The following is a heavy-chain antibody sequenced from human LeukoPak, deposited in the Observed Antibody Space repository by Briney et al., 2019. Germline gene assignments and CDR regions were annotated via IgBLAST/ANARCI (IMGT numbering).Heavy chain of an antibody. Sequence: SVKVSCKASGGIVSNFAISWVRQAPGQGLERMGGIIPALGTTNYAQKFQGRLTITADESTSTAYMELISLRFEDTAAYYCARVGTILTGFSLYNWLDPWGQGTLVTVSS. CDR3: ARVGTILTGFSLYNWLDP. J-gene: IGHJ5*02. CDR2: IIPALGTT. V-gene: IGHV1-69*13. CDR1: GGIVSNFA. D-gene: IGHD2-21*01.